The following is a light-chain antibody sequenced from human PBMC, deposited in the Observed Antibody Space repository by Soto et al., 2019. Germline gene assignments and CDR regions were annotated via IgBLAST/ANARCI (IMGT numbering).Light chain of an antibody. Sequence: ELVLTQSPGTLSLSPGERATLSCRASHSVSSSYLAWYQQKPGQAPRLLIYGASSRANGIPDRFSGSGSGTDFTLTISRLEPEDFAVYYCQQYGSSPPITFGQGTRLEIK. CDR2: GAS. CDR3: QQYGSSPPIT. V-gene: IGKV3-20*01. CDR1: HSVSSSY. J-gene: IGKJ5*01.